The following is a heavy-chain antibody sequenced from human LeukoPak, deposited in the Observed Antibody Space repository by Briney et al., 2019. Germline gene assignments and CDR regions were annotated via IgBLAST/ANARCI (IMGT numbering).Heavy chain of an antibody. V-gene: IGHV4-59*01. D-gene: IGHD7-27*01. Sequence: SETLSLTCTVSGGSISSYYWSWIRQPPGKGLEWIGYIYYSGSTNYNPSLKSRVTISVDTSKNQFSLKLSSVTAADTAVYYCAGVPQLGNPVHWYFDLWGRGTLVTVSS. CDR1: GGSISSYY. CDR3: AGVPQLGNPVHWYFDL. J-gene: IGHJ2*01. CDR2: IYYSGST.